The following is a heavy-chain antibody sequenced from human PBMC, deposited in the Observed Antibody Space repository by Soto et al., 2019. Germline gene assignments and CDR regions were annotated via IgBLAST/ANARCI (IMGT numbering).Heavy chain of an antibody. CDR2: MFYSGNT. J-gene: IGHJ4*02. V-gene: IGHV4-39*01. D-gene: IGHD3-22*01. Sequence: SETLSLTCTVSGDSISSSTYYWGWIRQPPGKGLEWIGSMFYSGNTYYNPSLKSRVTLSINTSKNQFSLKLNSVTAAGTAVYYCVSPEGYYDSSGYTLDYWGQGTLVTVSS. CDR1: GDSISSSTYY. CDR3: VSPEGYYDSSGYTLDY.